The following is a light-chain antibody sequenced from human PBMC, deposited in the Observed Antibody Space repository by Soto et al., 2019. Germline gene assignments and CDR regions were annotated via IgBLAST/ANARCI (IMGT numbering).Light chain of an antibody. J-gene: IGKJ1*01. CDR3: QQYNSYWT. V-gene: IGKV1-5*03. CDR1: QTISSW. Sequence: DIQMTQSPSTLSGSVGERVTITCRASQTISSWLAWYRQKPGKAPKLLIYKASTLKSGVPSRFSGSGSGTEFTLTISSLQPDDFATYYCQQYNSYWTFGQGTKVDIK. CDR2: KAS.